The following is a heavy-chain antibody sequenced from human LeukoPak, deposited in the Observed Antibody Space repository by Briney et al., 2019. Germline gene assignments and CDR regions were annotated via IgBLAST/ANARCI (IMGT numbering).Heavy chain of an antibody. V-gene: IGHV1-2*06. CDR2: INPNSAAS. J-gene: IGHJ4*02. Sequence: ASVKVSCKASGYIFTSYGISWVRQAPGQGLEWMGQINPNSAASHYAQKFQDRVTMTSDTSINMAYMELRSLRSDDTAVYYCARDFYGSRPGAFDYWGQGTLITVSS. CDR1: GYIFTSYG. CDR3: ARDFYGSRPGAFDY. D-gene: IGHD3-10*01.